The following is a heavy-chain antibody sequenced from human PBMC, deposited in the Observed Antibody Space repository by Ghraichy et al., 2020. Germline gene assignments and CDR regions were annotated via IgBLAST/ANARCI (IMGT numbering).Heavy chain of an antibody. CDR2: IYYDGST. V-gene: IGHV4-39*01. CDR1: GGSISSSTYY. Sequence: SETLSLTCTVSGGSISSSTYYWGWIRQPPGKGLEWIGSIYYDGSTYYNPSLKTRVTLSVDTSKNQFSLTLSSVTAADTAGYYCARQEGYDQHAGEFDPWGQGTLVTVSS. D-gene: IGHD2-15*01. CDR3: ARQEGYDQHAGEFDP. J-gene: IGHJ5*02.